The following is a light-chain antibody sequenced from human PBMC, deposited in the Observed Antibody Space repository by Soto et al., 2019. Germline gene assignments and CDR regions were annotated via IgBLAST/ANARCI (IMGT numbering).Light chain of an antibody. J-gene: IGLJ1*01. CDR1: SSDVGGYNY. CDR3: SSYTRSSTPYV. V-gene: IGLV2-14*01. Sequence: QSALTQPASVSGSPGQSITISCTGTSSDVGGYNYVSWYQQHPGKAPKLMIYEVRNRPSRVSNRFSGSKSGNTASLTISGLQAEDEADYYCSSYTRSSTPYVYGTGTKLTVL. CDR2: EVR.